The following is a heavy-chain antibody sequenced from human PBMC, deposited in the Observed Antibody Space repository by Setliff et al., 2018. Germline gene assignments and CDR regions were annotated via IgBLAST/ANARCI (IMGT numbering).Heavy chain of an antibody. CDR2: ICYTGTST. J-gene: IGHJ4*02. D-gene: IGHD3-22*01. CDR1: GDSINSGGVC. CDR3: ARDSMAGVDY. V-gene: IGHV4-30-4*08. Sequence: SETLSLTCSVSGDSINSGGVCWAWIRQPPGRDLEWVGYICYTGTSTYYNPSLASRLSISVDKSMNQFSLRLNSVTAADTAVYYCARDSMAGVDYWGQGTLVTVSS.